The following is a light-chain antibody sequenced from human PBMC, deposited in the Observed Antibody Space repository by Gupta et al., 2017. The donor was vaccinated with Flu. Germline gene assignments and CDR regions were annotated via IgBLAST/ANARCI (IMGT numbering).Light chain of an antibody. J-gene: IGKJ1*01. CDR1: QSVGSG. Sequence: EVVMTQSPATLSASPGERITLSCRASQSVGSGVAWYQQKSGQAPSLLISGASTRATDIPARFIGAGSGTAFTLTISSLQLEDFAVYYCQQYNIWPPWTFGQGTKVEIK. CDR2: GAS. V-gene: IGKV3-15*01. CDR3: QQYNIWPPWT.